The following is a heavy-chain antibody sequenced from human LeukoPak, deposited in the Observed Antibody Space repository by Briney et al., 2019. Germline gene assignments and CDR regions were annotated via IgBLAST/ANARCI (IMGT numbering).Heavy chain of an antibody. J-gene: IGHJ4*02. CDR3: AMTDRYAGRPFDY. V-gene: IGHV1-24*01. CDR2: FDPEDGEDGET. D-gene: IGHD3-9*01. Sequence: ASVTVSCTVSGYSLIEVAMHWVRQAPGKGLEWVGSFDPEDGEDGETHYAQKFQGRVTMTEDASTDTAYMELTSLSSEDTALYYCAMTDRYAGRPFDYWGQGTLATVSS. CDR1: GYSLIEVA.